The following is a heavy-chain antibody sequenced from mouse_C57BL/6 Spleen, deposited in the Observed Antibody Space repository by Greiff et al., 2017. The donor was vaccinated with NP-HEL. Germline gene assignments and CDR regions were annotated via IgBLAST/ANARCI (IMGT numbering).Heavy chain of an antibody. D-gene: IGHD2-5*01. CDR1: GYTFTSYV. CDR2: IYPYNDGT. Sequence: VQLKQSGPELVKPGASVKMSCKASGYTFTSYVMHWVKQKPGQGLEWIGYIYPYNDGTKYNEKFKGKATLTSDKSSSTAYMELSSLTSEDSAVSDYSNPAWFAYWGQGTLVTVSA. CDR3: SNPAWFAY. J-gene: IGHJ3*01. V-gene: IGHV1-14*01.